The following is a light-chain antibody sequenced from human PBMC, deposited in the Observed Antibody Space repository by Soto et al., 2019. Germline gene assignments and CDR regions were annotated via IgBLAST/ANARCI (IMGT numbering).Light chain of an antibody. CDR3: QQYKNGWT. Sequence: EIVMTQSPATLSVSPGERATLSCRASQSVSSNLAWYQQNPGQAPRLVIYGASTRATGIPARFSGSGSGTEFTLTISSLQSEDFAVYYCQQYKNGWTFGQGTKVDIK. V-gene: IGKV3-15*01. CDR2: GAS. J-gene: IGKJ1*01. CDR1: QSVSSN.